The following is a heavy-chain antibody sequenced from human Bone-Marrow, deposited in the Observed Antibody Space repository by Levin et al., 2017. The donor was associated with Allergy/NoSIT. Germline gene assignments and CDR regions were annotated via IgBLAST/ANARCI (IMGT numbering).Heavy chain of an antibody. V-gene: IGHV4-59*02. CDR1: GGSVSSFS. CDR3: ARGGASSHWLNP. D-gene: IGHD3-16*01. CDR2: IYNSATT. J-gene: IGHJ5*02. Sequence: SETLSLTCTVSGGSVSSFSWSWIRQPPGSGLEWIGYIYNSATTNYNPSLKSRVTISVDTSKNQFFLKMSSVTVADTAVYYCARGGASSHWLNPWGQGTLVTVSS.